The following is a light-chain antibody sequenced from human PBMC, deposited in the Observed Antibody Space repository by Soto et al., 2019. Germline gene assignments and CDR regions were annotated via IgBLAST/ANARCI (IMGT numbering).Light chain of an antibody. CDR1: QGISSF. J-gene: IGKJ4*01. CDR3: QQRNDYPLS. V-gene: IGKV1-9*01. Sequence: DIQLTRSPSFLSASVGDRVTITCRASQGISSFLAWFQQKPGKAPKLLIYAASTLQSGVPSRFSGSGSGTEFTLTISCLQPEDFATYYCQQRNDYPLSFGGGTKVQI. CDR2: AAS.